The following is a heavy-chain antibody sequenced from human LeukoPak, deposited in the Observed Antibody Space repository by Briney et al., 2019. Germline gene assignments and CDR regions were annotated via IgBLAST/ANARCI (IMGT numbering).Heavy chain of an antibody. CDR1: GGTFIRYA. J-gene: IGHJ6*01. Sequence: ASVKVSCEGSGGTFIRYAISWVRHAPGQGLEWMGGIIPIFGTANYAQKFQGRVTITADESTSTAYMELSSLRSEDTAVYYCARVSGGSGSIPGSYYYYYGMHVGGQGTTVTVSS. CDR2: IIPIFGTA. V-gene: IGHV1-69*13. CDR3: ARVSGGSGSIPGSYYYYYGMHV. D-gene: IGHD3-10*01.